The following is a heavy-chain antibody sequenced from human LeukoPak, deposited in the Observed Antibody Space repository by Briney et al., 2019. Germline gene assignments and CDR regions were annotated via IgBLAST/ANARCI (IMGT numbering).Heavy chain of an antibody. CDR3: ARHRSGNSDKGRYDAFDI. J-gene: IGHJ3*02. CDR1: GGSISSYY. Sequence: SETLSLTCTVSGGSISSYYWSWIRQPPGKGLEWIGYIYYSGSTNYNPSLKSRVTISVDTSKNQFSLKLSSVTAADTAVYYCARHRSGNSDKGRYDAFDIWGQGTMVTVSS. CDR2: IYYSGST. D-gene: IGHD3-10*01. V-gene: IGHV4-59*08.